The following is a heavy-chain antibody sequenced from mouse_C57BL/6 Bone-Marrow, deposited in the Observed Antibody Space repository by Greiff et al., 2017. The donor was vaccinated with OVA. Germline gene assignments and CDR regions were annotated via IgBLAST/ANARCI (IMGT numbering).Heavy chain of an antibody. D-gene: IGHD1-1*01. CDR3: ARDYGSSYTWYFDV. CDR1: GYAFTNYL. CDR2: INPGSGGT. J-gene: IGHJ1*03. Sequence: VQLKQSGAELVRPGTSVKVSCKASGYAFTNYLIEWVKQRPGQGLEWIGVINPGSGGTNYNEKFKGKATLTADKSSSTAYMQLSSLTSEDSAVYFCARDYGSSYTWYFDVWGTGTTVTVSS. V-gene: IGHV1-54*01.